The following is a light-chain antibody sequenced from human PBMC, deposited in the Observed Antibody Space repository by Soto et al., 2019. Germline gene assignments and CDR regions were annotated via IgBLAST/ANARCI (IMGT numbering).Light chain of an antibody. CDR3: QQYDT. V-gene: IGKV3-20*01. Sequence: IVLTQSPGTLSLSPGERATLSCRASQSVSSSDLAWYQQKPGQAPRLLIYSASSRATGIPDRFSGSGSGTDFTRTISRLEPEDFAVYYCQQYDTFGQGPKLEIK. CDR1: QSVSSSD. J-gene: IGKJ2*01. CDR2: SAS.